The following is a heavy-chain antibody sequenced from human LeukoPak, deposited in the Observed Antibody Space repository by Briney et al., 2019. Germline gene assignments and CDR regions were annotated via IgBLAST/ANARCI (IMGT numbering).Heavy chain of an antibody. D-gene: IGHD2-2*01. CDR3: ARGPAASFDI. Sequence: SETLSLTCTVSGGSISSGGYYWSWIRQPPGKGLEWIGYIYHSGSTYYNPSLKSRVTISEVRSKNQFSLKLSSVTAADTAVYYCARGPAASFDIWGQGTMVTVSS. V-gene: IGHV4-30-2*01. CDR2: IYHSGST. CDR1: GGSISSGGYY. J-gene: IGHJ3*02.